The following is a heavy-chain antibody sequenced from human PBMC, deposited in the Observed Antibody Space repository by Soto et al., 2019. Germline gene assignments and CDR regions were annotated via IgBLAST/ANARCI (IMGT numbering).Heavy chain of an antibody. V-gene: IGHV4-59*12. Sequence: SETLSLTCTVAGGSISSYYWSWIRQPPGKGLEWIGYIYHSGSTNYNPSLKSRVTISVDKSKNQFSLKLSSVTAADTAVYYCARRTIYSYGYASDYWGQGTLVTVSS. CDR1: GGSISSYY. D-gene: IGHD5-18*01. CDR3: ARRTIYSYGYASDY. CDR2: IYHSGST. J-gene: IGHJ4*02.